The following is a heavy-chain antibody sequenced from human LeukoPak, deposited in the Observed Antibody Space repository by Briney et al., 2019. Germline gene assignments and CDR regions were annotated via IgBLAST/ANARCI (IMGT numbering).Heavy chain of an antibody. Sequence: GGSLRLSCAASGFTFSGFAMHWVRQAPGKGLDWLALISYDGSDQYYADSVKGRFTISRDNSKNTLYLQMNSLKPEDTATYFCARSLKWLTDPIGSWGQGTLVTVSS. CDR3: ARSLKWLTDPIGS. D-gene: IGHD6-19*01. CDR2: ISYDGSDQ. V-gene: IGHV3-30-3*01. J-gene: IGHJ4*02. CDR1: GFTFSGFA.